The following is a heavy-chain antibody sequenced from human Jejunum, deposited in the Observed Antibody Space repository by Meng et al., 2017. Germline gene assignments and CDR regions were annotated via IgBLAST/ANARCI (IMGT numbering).Heavy chain of an antibody. CDR3: KRVGEGATAGFDY. D-gene: IGHD1-26*01. J-gene: IGHJ4*02. CDR1: GYSFANYR. V-gene: IGHV5-51*01. CDR2: IYPVCSDI. Sequence: GESLKISCKGSGYSFANYRIAWVRQLPGKGLEWMGIIYPVCSDISYSPSFQGQVTLSVDRSISSAFLQCSRLKGSDTAIYYRKRVGEGATAGFDYWGQGTLVTVSS.